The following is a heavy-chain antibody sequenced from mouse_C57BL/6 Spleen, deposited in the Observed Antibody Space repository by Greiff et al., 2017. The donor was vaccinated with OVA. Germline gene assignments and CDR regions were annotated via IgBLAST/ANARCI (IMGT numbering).Heavy chain of an antibody. Sequence: EVKLVESGGGLVQSGRSLRLSCATSGFTFSDFYMEWVRQAPGKGLEWIAASRNKANDYTTEYSASVKGRFIVSRDTSQSILYLQMNALRAEDTAIYYCARDAGYGNFAYWGQGTLVTVSA. V-gene: IGHV7-1*01. CDR2: SRNKANDYTT. CDR3: ARDAGYGNFAY. CDR1: GFTFSDFY. D-gene: IGHD2-1*01. J-gene: IGHJ3*01.